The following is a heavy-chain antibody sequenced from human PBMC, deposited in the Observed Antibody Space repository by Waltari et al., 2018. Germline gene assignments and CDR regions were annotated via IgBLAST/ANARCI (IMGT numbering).Heavy chain of an antibody. CDR3: ARRGHSSSWCPAFDI. Sequence: QLQLQESGPGLVKPSETLSLTCTVSGGSISSSSSYWGSIRQPPGKGLEWIGSIYYSGSTYYNPSLKSRVTISVDTSKNQFSLKLSSVTAADTAVYYCARRGHSSSWCPAFDIWGQGTMVTVSS. CDR1: GGSISSSSSY. CDR2: IYYSGST. V-gene: IGHV4-39*01. D-gene: IGHD6-13*01. J-gene: IGHJ3*02.